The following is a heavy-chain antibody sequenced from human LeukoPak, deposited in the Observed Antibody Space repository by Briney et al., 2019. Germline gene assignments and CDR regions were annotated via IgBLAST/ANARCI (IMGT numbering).Heavy chain of an antibody. CDR3: AKDQAWVRSGAFDI. CDR1: GFTFSSYG. Sequence: GGSLRLSCAASGFTFSSYGMHWVRQAPGKGLEWVAVISYDGSNKYYADSVRGRFTISRDNSKNTLYLQMNSLRAEDTAVYYCAKDQAWVRSGAFDIWGQGTMVTVSS. CDR2: ISYDGSNK. D-gene: IGHD3-10*01. J-gene: IGHJ3*02. V-gene: IGHV3-30*18.